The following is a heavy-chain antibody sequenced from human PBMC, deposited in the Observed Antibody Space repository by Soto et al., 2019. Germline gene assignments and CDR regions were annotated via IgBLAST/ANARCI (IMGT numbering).Heavy chain of an antibody. Sequence: GVLRLSCAASGFTFSSYSMNWVRQAPGKGLEWVSSISSSSSYIYYADSVKGRFTISRDNAKNSLYLQMNSLRAEDTAVYYCARLRITMIVVVPDAFDIWGQGTMVTVSS. CDR1: GFTFSSYS. D-gene: IGHD3-22*01. CDR3: ARLRITMIVVVPDAFDI. V-gene: IGHV3-21*01. J-gene: IGHJ3*02. CDR2: ISSSSSYI.